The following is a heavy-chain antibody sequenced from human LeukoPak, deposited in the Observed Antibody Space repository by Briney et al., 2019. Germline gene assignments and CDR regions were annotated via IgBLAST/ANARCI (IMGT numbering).Heavy chain of an antibody. D-gene: IGHD3-22*01. Sequence: GGSLRLSCAASGFTFDDYAMHWVRQAPGKGLEWVSGISWNSGSIGYADSVKGRFTISRDNAKNSLYLQMNSLRAEDTAVYYCARDSGYYDSSGYGFDAFDIWGQGTMVTVSS. CDR1: GFTFDDYA. CDR3: ARDSGYYDSSGYGFDAFDI. J-gene: IGHJ3*02. CDR2: ISWNSGSI. V-gene: IGHV3-9*01.